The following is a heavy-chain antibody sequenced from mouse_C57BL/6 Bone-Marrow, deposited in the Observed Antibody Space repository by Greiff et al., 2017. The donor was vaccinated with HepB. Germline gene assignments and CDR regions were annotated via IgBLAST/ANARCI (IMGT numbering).Heavy chain of an antibody. CDR1: GYAFTNYL. Sequence: QVQLQQSGAELVRPGTSVKVSCKASGYAFTNYLIEWVKQRPGQGLEWIGVINPGSGGTNYNEKFKGKATLTADKSSSTAYMQLSSLTSEDSAVYFCARSPVYDYTWFAYWGQGTLVTVSA. CDR3: ARSPVYDYTWFAY. CDR2: INPGSGGT. D-gene: IGHD2-4*01. V-gene: IGHV1-54*01. J-gene: IGHJ3*01.